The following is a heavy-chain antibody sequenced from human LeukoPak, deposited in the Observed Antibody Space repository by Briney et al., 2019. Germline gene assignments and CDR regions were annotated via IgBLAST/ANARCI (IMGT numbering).Heavy chain of an antibody. J-gene: IGHJ4*02. CDR3: ARGGKATVVTM. D-gene: IGHD4-23*01. CDR1: GRSLNSYY. V-gene: IGHV4-4*07. Sequence: SETLSLTCTVSGRSLNSYYWSWIPQPAGKGLEWIGRIYSSGSTNYNPSLKSRVSMSVDTSKNQFSLKLTSVTAADTALYYCARGGKATVVTMWGQGILVTVSS. CDR2: IYSSGST.